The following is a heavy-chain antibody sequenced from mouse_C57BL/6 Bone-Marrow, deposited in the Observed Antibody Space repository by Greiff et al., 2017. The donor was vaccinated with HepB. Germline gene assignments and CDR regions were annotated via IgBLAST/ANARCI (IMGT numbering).Heavy chain of an antibody. CDR2: IYPGDGDT. D-gene: IGHD3-2*02. CDR1: GYAFSSSW. J-gene: IGHJ4*01. V-gene: IGHV1-82*01. CDR3: ARRVDSSGDYYARDY. Sequence: VQLQQSGPELVKPGASVKISCKASGYAFSSSWMNWVKQRPGQGLEWIGRIYPGDGDTNYNGKFKGKATLTADKSSSTAYMQLSSRTSEYSAVYFCARRVDSSGDYYARDYWGQGTSVTVSS.